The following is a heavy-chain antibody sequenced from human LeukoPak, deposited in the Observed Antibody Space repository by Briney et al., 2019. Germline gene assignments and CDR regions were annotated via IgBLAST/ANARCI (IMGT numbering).Heavy chain of an antibody. Sequence: ASVKVSCKASGYTFTSYAMNWVRQAPGQGLEWMGWINTNTGNPTYAQGFTGRFVFSLDTSVSTAYLQISSLKAEDTAVYYCARESEDVAAAGPIDYWGQGTLVTVSS. V-gene: IGHV7-4-1*02. D-gene: IGHD6-13*01. CDR2: INTNTGNP. J-gene: IGHJ4*02. CDR1: GYTFTSYA. CDR3: ARESEDVAAAGPIDY.